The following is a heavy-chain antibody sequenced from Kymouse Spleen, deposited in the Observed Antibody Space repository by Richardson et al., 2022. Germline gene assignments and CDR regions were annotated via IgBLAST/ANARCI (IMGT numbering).Heavy chain of an antibody. J-gene: IGHJ3*02. Sequence: QVQLQQWGAGLLKPSETLSLTCAVYGGSFSGYYWSWIRQPPGKGLEWIGEINHSGSTNYNPSLKSRVTISVDTSKNQFSLKLSSVTAADTAVYYCARRVVTPDAFDIWGQGTMVTVSS. V-gene: IGHV4-34*01. CDR1: GGSFSGYY. CDR3: ARRVVTPDAFDI. CDR2: INHSGST. D-gene: IGHD4-23*01.